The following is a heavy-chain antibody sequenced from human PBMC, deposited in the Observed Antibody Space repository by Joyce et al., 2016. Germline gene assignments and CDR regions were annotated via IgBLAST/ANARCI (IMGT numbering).Heavy chain of an antibody. CDR3: ATILCNGPDCYQAIDS. V-gene: IGHV5-51*01. J-gene: IGHJ4*02. D-gene: IGHD2-21*01. CDR2: FYPSNSET. CDR1: RYILNSYW. Sequence: EVRLEQSGGEVKKTGESLKISCRGPRYILNSYWIAWVRQRPGTGLEWMGIFYPSNSETKYIPSFQGQVTISADNSISATYLQWHNLKASDTAMYYCATILCNGPDCYQAIDSWGPGTLVTVSS.